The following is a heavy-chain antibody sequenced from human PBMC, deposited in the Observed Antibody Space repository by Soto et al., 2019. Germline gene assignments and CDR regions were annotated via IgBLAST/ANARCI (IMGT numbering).Heavy chain of an antibody. Sequence: ASVKVSCKASGYTFTGYYMHWVRQAPGQGLEWMGWINPNSGGTNYAQKVQGRVTMTRDTSISTAYMELSRLRSDDTAVYYCARDKGGGYYYDSSGYYFDYWGQGTLVTVSS. CDR2: INPNSGGT. V-gene: IGHV1-2*02. CDR3: ARDKGGGYYYDSSGYYFDY. CDR1: GYTFTGYY. J-gene: IGHJ4*02. D-gene: IGHD3-22*01.